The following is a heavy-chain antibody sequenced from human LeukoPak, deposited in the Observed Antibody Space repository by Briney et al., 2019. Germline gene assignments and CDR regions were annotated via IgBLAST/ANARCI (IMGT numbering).Heavy chain of an antibody. CDR2: IVVGSGNT. D-gene: IGHD6-19*01. CDR1: GFTFTSSA. J-gene: IGHJ5*02. CDR3: ARHSSGWYVSPLFWFDP. Sequence: PWASVKVSCKASGFTFTSSAMQWVRQARGQRLEWIGWIVVGSGNTNYAQKFQERVTITRDMSTSTAYMELSSLRSEDTAVYYCARHSSGWYVSPLFWFDPWGQGTLVTVSS. V-gene: IGHV1-58*02.